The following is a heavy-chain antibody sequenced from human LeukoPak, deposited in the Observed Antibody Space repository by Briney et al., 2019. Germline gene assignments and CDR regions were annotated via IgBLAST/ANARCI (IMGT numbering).Heavy chain of an antibody. CDR3: ARMVYCTNGVCYTPYYYYGMDV. CDR2: ISSSSSYI. Sequence: GGSLRLSCAASGFTFSSYSMNWVRQAPGKGLEWVSSISSSSSYIYYADSVKGRFAISRDNAKNSLYLQMNSLRAEDTAVYYCARMVYCTNGVCYTPYYYYGMDVWGQGTTVTVSS. CDR1: GFTFSSYS. J-gene: IGHJ6*02. D-gene: IGHD2-8*01. V-gene: IGHV3-21*01.